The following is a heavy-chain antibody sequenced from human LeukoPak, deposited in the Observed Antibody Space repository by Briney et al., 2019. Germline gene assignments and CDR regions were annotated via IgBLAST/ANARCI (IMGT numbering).Heavy chain of an antibody. J-gene: IGHJ4*02. CDR1: GYTLTELS. D-gene: IGHD3-9*01. CDR2: FDPEDGET. V-gene: IGHV1-24*01. Sequence: ASVKVSCKVSGYTLTELSMHWVRQAPGKGLAWMGGFDPEDGETIYAQKFQGRVTMTEDTSTDTAYMELSSLRSEDTAVYYCATSRVLRYFDWLFTLGFDYWGQGTLVTVSS. CDR3: ATSRVLRYFDWLFTLGFDY.